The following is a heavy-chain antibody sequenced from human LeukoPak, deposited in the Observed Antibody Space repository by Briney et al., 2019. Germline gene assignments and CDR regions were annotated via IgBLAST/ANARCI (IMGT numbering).Heavy chain of an antibody. CDR1: GGSFSGYY. J-gene: IGHJ6*03. D-gene: IGHD1-14*01. CDR3: ARGSRRPHQSRDRTPQPYYMDV. V-gene: IGHV4-34*01. CDR2: INHSGST. Sequence: PSETLSLTCAVYGGSFSGYYWSWIRQPPGKGLEWIGEINHSGSTNYNPSLKSRVTISVDTSKNQFSLKLSSVTAADTAVYYCARGSRRPHQSRDRTPQPYYMDVWGKGTTVTVSS.